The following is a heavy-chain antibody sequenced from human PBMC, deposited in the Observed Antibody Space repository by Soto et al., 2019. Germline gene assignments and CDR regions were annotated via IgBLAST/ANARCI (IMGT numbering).Heavy chain of an antibody. J-gene: IGHJ5*02. CDR2: VYYTGST. CDR1: GGSIRSPAYY. Sequence: PSETLPLTCTVSGGSIRSPAYYWSWIRQAPGKGLEWIGYVYYTGSTYYNPSLMSRLTISVDTSKNQFSLKLTSVTAAETAVYYCVRTARQGAVAPHSFDLWGQGTQGTVSS. CDR3: VRTARQGAVAPHSFDL. D-gene: IGHD2-21*02. V-gene: IGHV4-30-4*01.